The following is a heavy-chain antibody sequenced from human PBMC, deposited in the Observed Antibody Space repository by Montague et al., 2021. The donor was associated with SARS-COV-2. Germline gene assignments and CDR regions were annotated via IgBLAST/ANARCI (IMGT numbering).Heavy chain of an antibody. V-gene: IGHV3-48*03. J-gene: IGHJ6*02. CDR2: ISNSGDTK. Sequence: SLRLSCAASGFIFSSYEMNWVRQAPGKGLEWVSYISNSGDTKYYADSVKGRSTISRDNAKNSLYLHMNSLRVGDTAVYYCATLARGLFDHGMDVWGQGTTVTVSS. D-gene: IGHD3-10*01. CDR1: GFIFSSYE. CDR3: ATLARGLFDHGMDV.